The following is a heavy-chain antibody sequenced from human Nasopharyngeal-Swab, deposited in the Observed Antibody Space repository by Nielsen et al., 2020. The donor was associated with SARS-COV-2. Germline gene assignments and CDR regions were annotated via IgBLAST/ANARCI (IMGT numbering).Heavy chain of an antibody. V-gene: IGHV3-33*01. D-gene: IGHD1-26*01. CDR1: GFTFSSYG. J-gene: IGHJ4*02. CDR3: ARDIGVGATPQDY. CDR2: IWYDGSNK. Sequence: SCAASGFTFSSYGMHWVRQAPGKGLEWVAVIWYDGSNKYYADSVKGRFTISRDNSKNTLYLQMNSLRAEDTAVYYCARDIGVGATPQDYWGQGTLVTVPS.